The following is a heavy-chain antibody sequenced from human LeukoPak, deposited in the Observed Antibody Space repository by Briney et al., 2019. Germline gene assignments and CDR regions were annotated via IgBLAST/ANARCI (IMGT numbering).Heavy chain of an antibody. CDR1: GFTFSSYS. D-gene: IGHD1-7*01. CDR3: ARGTSRTGTTYHY. J-gene: IGHJ4*02. V-gene: IGHV3-21*01. CDR2: ISSSSSYI. Sequence: GGSLRLSCAASGFTFSSYSMNWVRQAPGKGLEWVSSISSSSSYIYYADSVKGRFTISRDNAKNSLYLQMNSLRAEDTAVYYCARGTSRTGTTYHYWGQGTLVTVSS.